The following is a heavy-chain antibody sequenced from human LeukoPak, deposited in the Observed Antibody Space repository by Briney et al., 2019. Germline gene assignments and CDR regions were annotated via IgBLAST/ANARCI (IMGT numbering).Heavy chain of an antibody. D-gene: IGHD6-6*01. J-gene: IGHJ4*02. CDR2: INPNSVGT. V-gene: IGHV1-2*02. CDR1: GYTFTAYY. CDR3: ARDVAQYASSSDFDY. Sequence: ASLKLSCAASGYTFTAYYMHWVRQAPGQGLEWMGWINPNSVGTNYAKSLQGRVTMTRDTSISTAYMELSRLRSDDMAVYDCARDVAQYASSSDFDYWAREPWSPSPQ.